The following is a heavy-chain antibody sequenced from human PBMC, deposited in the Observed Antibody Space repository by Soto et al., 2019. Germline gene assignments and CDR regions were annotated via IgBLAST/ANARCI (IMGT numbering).Heavy chain of an antibody. J-gene: IGHJ3*02. Sequence: EVQVVESGGGWVQPGGSLRLSCAASGFTLSNYWMTWVRQAPGKGLEWVANIKQDGSKKQFVDSVEGRFTISRDNAKNSLYLQRNSMRVEDTAMYYCARDRSPWIDGAWLDAFDICGQGTMFTVSS. CDR3: ARDRSPWIDGAWLDAFDI. V-gene: IGHV3-7*01. CDR2: IKQDGSKK. D-gene: IGHD6-19*01. CDR1: GFTLSNYW.